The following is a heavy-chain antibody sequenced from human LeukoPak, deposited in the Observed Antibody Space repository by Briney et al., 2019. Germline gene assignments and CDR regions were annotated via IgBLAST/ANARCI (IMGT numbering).Heavy chain of an antibody. CDR1: GFSVTNNY. CDR2: IYSGGST. CDR3: ARAPLTGYYNPLDY. D-gene: IGHD3-9*01. Sequence: GGSLRLSCAASGFSVTNNYMSWVRQAPGKGLEWVSVIYSGGSTYYADSVKGRFTISRDNSKNMLFLQMNSLRVEDTAIYYCARAPLTGYYNPLDYWGQGTLVTVSS. J-gene: IGHJ4*02. V-gene: IGHV3-66*01.